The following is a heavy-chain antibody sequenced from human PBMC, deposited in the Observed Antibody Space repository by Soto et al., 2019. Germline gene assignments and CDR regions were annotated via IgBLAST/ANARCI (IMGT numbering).Heavy chain of an antibody. V-gene: IGHV3-15*07. CDR2: IKRQTDGGTA. CDR3: TTPGSGSYFTLLDY. Sequence: EVQLVESGGGLVQPGGSLRLSCAASGFTFSNAWMNWVRQAPGKGLEWVGRIKRQTDGGTADYAAPVKGRFTISRDDSKNTLYLQMNSLKTEDTAVYYCTTPGSGSYFTLLDYWGQGTLVTVSS. CDR1: GFTFSNAW. J-gene: IGHJ4*02. D-gene: IGHD3-10*01.